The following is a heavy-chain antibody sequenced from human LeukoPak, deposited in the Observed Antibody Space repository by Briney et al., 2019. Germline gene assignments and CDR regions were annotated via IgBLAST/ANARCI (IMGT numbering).Heavy chain of an antibody. CDR2: IYTSGST. Sequence: SQTLSLTCTVSGGSISSGSYYWRWIRQPAGKGLEWIGRIYTSGSTNYNPSLKSRVTISVDTSKNQLSLKLSSVTAADTAVYYCASSGYSYGYYFDYWGQGTLVTVSP. J-gene: IGHJ4*02. V-gene: IGHV4-61*02. CDR3: ASSGYSYGYYFDY. CDR1: GGSISSGSYY. D-gene: IGHD5-18*01.